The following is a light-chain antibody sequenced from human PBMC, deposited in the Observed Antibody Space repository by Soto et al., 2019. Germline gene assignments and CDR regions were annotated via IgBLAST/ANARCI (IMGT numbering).Light chain of an antibody. V-gene: IGLV2-23*01. J-gene: IGLJ3*02. CDR3: CSYAGSSTSWV. CDR1: ISDVGSYDL. Sequence: QSVLTQPASVSGSPGQSITISCTGTISDVGSYDLVSWYQQHPGKAPKLMIYEGSKRPSGVSSRFSGSKSGNTASLTISGLQAEDEADYYCCSYAGSSTSWVFGGGTKPTVL. CDR2: EGS.